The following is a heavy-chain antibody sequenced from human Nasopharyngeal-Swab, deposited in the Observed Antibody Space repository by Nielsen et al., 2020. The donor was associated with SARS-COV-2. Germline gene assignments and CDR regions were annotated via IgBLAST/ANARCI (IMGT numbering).Heavy chain of an antibody. Sequence: GESLKISCAASGFTFSSYWMSCVRQAPGKGLEWVANIKQDGSEKYYVDSVKGRFTIYRDNAKNSLYLQMNSLRAEDTAVYYCARDKGGYYYGMDVWGQGTTVTVSS. CDR2: IKQDGSEK. V-gene: IGHV3-7*01. J-gene: IGHJ6*02. CDR3: ARDKGGYYYGMDV. D-gene: IGHD2-15*01. CDR1: GFTFSSYW.